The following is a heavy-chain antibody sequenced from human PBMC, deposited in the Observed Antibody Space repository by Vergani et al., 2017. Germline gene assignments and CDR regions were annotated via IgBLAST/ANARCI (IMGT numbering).Heavy chain of an antibody. CDR2: ISSSSSTI. CDR1: GFTFSSYS. J-gene: IGHJ6*03. CDR3: ARDGIVVVPAAIRYYYYMDV. Sequence: EVQLVESGGGLVQPGGSLRLSCAASGFTFSSYSMNWVRQAPGKGLEWVSYISSSSSTIYYADSVKGRFTISRDNAKNSLYLQMNSLRAEDTAVYYCARDGIVVVPAAIRYYYYMDVWGKGTTVTVSS. D-gene: IGHD2-2*02. V-gene: IGHV3-48*01.